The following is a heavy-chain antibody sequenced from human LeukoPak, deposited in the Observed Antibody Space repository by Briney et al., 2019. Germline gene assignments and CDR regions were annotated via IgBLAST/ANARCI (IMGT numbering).Heavy chain of an antibody. CDR3: AKFSPYGGNSY. CDR1: GFTFSGSA. J-gene: IGHJ4*02. CDR2: ISGNGAAT. V-gene: IGHV3-23*01. D-gene: IGHD4-23*01. Sequence: GGSLRLSFAASGFTFSGSAMSWVRQAPGKGLEGVSAISGNGAATFYADSVKGRFTISRDNSKNALYLQMNSLKVEDTALYYCAKFSPYGGNSYWGQGTLVTVSS.